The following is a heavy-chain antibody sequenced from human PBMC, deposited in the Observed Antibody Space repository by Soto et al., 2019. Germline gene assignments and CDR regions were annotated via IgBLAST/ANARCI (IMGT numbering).Heavy chain of an antibody. CDR1: GYTFTSYG. Sequence: QVQLVESGAEVKKPGASVKVSCKASGYTFTSYGISWVRQAPGQGLEWMGWISAYNGNTNYAQKLQGRVTMTTDTSTSTAYMELRSLRSDDTAVYYCARDVKVVPAVAGPNYYYYYGMDVWGQGTTVTVSS. D-gene: IGHD6-19*01. CDR3: ARDVKVVPAVAGPNYYYYYGMDV. CDR2: ISAYNGNT. J-gene: IGHJ6*02. V-gene: IGHV1-18*04.